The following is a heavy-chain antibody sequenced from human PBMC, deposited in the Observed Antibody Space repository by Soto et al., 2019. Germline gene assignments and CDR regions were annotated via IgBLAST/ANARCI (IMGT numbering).Heavy chain of an antibody. D-gene: IGHD3-10*01. Sequence: PGGSLRLSCAASGFTFSSYGMNWVRKAPGKGLEWVSSISSSSSYIYYADSVKGRFTISRDNAKNSLYLQMNSLRAEDTAVYYCARGDGSGSSENYYYYYYMDVWGKGTTITVSS. V-gene: IGHV3-21*01. CDR3: ARGDGSGSSENYYYYYYMDV. J-gene: IGHJ6*03. CDR1: GFTFSSYG. CDR2: ISSSSSYI.